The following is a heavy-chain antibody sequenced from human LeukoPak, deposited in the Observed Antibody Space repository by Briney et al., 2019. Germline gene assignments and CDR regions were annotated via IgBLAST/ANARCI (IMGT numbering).Heavy chain of an antibody. CDR2: IKQDGSAK. J-gene: IGHJ4*02. CDR3: AREGRSEWPQNPINY. Sequence: PGGSLRLSCAASGFIFSGYWMSWVRQAPGKGLEWVANIKQDGSAKYYVDSVKGRFTISRDNAKNSLSLQLNSLRAEDTAVYYCAREGRSEWPQNPINYWGQGTLVTVSS. V-gene: IGHV3-7*01. CDR1: GFIFSGYW. D-gene: IGHD3-3*01.